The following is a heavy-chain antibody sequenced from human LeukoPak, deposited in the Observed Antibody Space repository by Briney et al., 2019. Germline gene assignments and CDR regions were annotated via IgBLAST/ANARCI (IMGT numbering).Heavy chain of an antibody. J-gene: IGHJ2*01. CDR1: GGSISSSSYY. Sequence: SETLSLTCTVSGGSISSSSYYWSWIRQPPGKGLEWIGYIYYSGSTNYNPSLKSRVTISVDTSKNQFSLKLSSVTAADTAVYYCARDGYWYFDLWGRGTLVTVSS. V-gene: IGHV4-61*01. CDR3: ARDGYWYFDL. CDR2: IYYSGST.